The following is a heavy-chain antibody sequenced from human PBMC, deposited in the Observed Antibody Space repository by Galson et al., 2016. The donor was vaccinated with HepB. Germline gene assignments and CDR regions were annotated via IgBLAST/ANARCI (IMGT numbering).Heavy chain of an antibody. D-gene: IGHD6-13*01. CDR1: GYSFTTYW. CDR2: IYPGDSDT. Sequence: QSGAEVKKPGESLKISCKGSGYSFTTYWIGWVRQMPGKGLEWMGMIYPGDSDTRYSPSFQGQVTISADQSINTAYLQWSSLKASDTVMYYCARTVSIAAAGGADYWGQGTLVTVSS. V-gene: IGHV5-51*01. J-gene: IGHJ4*02. CDR3: ARTVSIAAAGGADY.